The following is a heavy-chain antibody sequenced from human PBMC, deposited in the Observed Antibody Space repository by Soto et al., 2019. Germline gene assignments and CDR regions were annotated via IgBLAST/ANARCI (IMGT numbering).Heavy chain of an antibody. Sequence: SETLSLTCTVSGGSISSYCWSWIRQPPGKGLEWIGYIYYSGSTNYNPSLKSRVTISVDTSKNQFSLKLSSVTAADTAVYYCARGGAARRYYYYGMDVWGQGTTVTVSS. CDR1: GGSISSYC. V-gene: IGHV4-59*01. CDR2: IYYSGST. J-gene: IGHJ6*02. D-gene: IGHD6-6*01. CDR3: ARGGAARRYYYYGMDV.